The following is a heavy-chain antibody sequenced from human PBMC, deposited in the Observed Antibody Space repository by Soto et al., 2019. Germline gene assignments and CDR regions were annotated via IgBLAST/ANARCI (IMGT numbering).Heavy chain of an antibody. CDR2: ISYDGSNK. V-gene: IGHV3-30-3*01. CDR1: GFTFSSYA. Sequence: GGSLRLSCAASGFTFSSYAMHWVRQAPGKGLEWVAVISYDGSNKYYADSVRGRFTISRDNSKNTLYLQMNSLRAEDTAVYYCARIPVDTAMVRYFDYWGQGTLVTV. J-gene: IGHJ4*02. CDR3: ARIPVDTAMVRYFDY. D-gene: IGHD5-18*01.